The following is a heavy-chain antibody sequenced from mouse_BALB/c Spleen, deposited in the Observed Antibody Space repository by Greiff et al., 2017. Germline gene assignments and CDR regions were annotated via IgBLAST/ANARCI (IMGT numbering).Heavy chain of an antibody. CDR3: LVSEDYYAMDY. J-gene: IGHJ4*01. V-gene: IGHV3-2*02. Sequence: EVQGVESGPGLVKPSQSLSLTCTVTGYSITSDYAWNWIRQFPGNKLEWMGYISYSGSTSYNPSLKSRISITRDTSKNQFFLQLNSVTTEDTATYYCLVSEDYYAMDYWGQGTSVTVSS. D-gene: IGHD2-10*02. CDR1: GYSITSDYA. CDR2: ISYSGST.